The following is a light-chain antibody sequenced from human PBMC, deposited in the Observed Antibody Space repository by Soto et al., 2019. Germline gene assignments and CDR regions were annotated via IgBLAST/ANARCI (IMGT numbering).Light chain of an antibody. CDR3: QQYYNTPLT. Sequence: DIVMTQSPDSLAVSLGERATINCKSSQSVLFRANNKNDLAWYQQKPGQPPKLLIYWASSRESGVPDRFSGSGSGTDFTLTISSLQAEDVAVYYCQQYYNTPLTFGGGTKVELK. CDR1: QSVLFRANNKND. CDR2: WAS. V-gene: IGKV4-1*01. J-gene: IGKJ4*01.